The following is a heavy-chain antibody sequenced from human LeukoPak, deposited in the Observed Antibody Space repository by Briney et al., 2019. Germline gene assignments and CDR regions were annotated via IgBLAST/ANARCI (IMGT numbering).Heavy chain of an antibody. J-gene: IGHJ5*02. CDR2: IIPIFGTA. Sequence: SVKVSCKASGGTFSSYAISWVRQAPGQGLEWMGGIIPIFGTANYAQKFQGRVTITADESTSTAYMELSSLRSEDTAVYYCARGDYDSSGSSFVSSWGQGTLVTVSS. D-gene: IGHD3-22*01. CDR3: ARGDYDSSGSSFVSS. CDR1: GGTFSSYA. V-gene: IGHV1-69*13.